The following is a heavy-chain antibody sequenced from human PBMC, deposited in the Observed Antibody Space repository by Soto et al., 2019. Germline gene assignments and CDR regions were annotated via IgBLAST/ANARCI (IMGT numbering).Heavy chain of an antibody. CDR1: GFTFSNYA. D-gene: IGHD2-2*01. CDR2: IGTNGDST. J-gene: IGHJ4*02. Sequence: QPGGSLRLSCSASGFTFSNYALHWVRQAPGKGLEYVSSIGTNGDSTFYADSVKGRFTISRDNSKNSLYLQMNSLRAEDTAVYYCARDHQPGFDYWGQGTLVTVSS. CDR3: ARDHQPGFDY. V-gene: IGHV3-64*04.